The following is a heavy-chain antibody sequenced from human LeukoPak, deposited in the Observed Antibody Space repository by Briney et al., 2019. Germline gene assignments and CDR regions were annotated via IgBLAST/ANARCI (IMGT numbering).Heavy chain of an antibody. J-gene: IGHJ4*02. CDR2: ISSSGNTR. CDR1: GFTFSDYH. Sequence: PGGSLRLSCTASGFTFSDYHMTWIRQAPGKGLEWVSYISSSGNTRFYADSVKGRFTISRDNAKNSLYLQMNSLRAEDTAVYYCARVRYIRGSYYFEDFWGQGALVTVSS. D-gene: IGHD1-26*01. V-gene: IGHV3-11*04. CDR3: ARVRYIRGSYYFEDF.